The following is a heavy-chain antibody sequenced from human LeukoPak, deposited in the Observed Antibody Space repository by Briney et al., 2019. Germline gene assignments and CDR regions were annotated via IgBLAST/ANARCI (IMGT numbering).Heavy chain of an antibody. D-gene: IGHD2-15*01. J-gene: IGHJ4*02. CDR3: AKQLGYCSDGSCYFPY. CDR2: ISNNGGYT. Sequence: GGSLRLSCEGSAFIFSGHWMNWVRQAPGKGLEWVSAISNNGGYTYYADSVQGRFTISRDNSKSTLCLQMNSLRVEDTAVYYCAKQLGYCSDGSCYFPYWGQGTLVTVSS. CDR1: AFIFSGHW. V-gene: IGHV3-23*01.